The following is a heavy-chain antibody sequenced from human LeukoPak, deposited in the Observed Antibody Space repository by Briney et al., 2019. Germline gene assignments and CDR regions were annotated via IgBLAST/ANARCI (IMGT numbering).Heavy chain of an antibody. CDR2: ISDDGGNT. J-gene: IGHJ4*02. D-gene: IGHD4-17*01. V-gene: IGHV3-30-3*01. CDR3: AGDYPDY. CDR1: GFTFSSYA. Sequence: GGSLRLSCAATGFTFSSYAVHWVRQAPGKGLEWVAVISDDGGNTYYAGSVKGRFTISRDNSKNMLYLQMNSLRAEDTAVYYCAGDYPDYWGQGTLVTVSS.